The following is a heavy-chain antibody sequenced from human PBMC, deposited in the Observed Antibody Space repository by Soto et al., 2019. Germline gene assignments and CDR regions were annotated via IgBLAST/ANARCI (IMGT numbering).Heavy chain of an antibody. CDR3: ARIPRYSFPSSDDLDS. V-gene: IGHV1-69*15. Sequence: QVQLVQSGAEVRKPGSSVQVSCKASGGTFYTYTFSWVRQAPGQGREWMGSITPIYPTTNYAEKFQGRRTVTADGSTNTAYMELNSLTSEDTAVYYCARIPRYSFPSSDDLDSWGQGTLVTVSS. D-gene: IGHD5-18*01. CDR2: ITPIYPTT. CDR1: GGTFYTYT. J-gene: IGHJ4*02.